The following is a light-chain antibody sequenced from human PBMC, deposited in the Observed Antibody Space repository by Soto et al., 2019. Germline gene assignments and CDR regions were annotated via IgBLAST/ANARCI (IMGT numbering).Light chain of an antibody. CDR3: QQYNTYSPTWT. CDR2: KAS. J-gene: IGKJ1*01. V-gene: IGKV1-5*03. Sequence: DIQLTQSPSFLSASIGDRVTITCRASQSISSRLAWYQHKPGKAPKLLIYKASTLESGVPSRFSGSGSGTEFTLTISSLQPDDFATYYCQQYNTYSPTWTFGQGTKV. CDR1: QSISSR.